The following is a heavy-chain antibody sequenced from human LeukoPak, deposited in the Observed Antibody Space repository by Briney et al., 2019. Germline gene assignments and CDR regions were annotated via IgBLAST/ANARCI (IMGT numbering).Heavy chain of an antibody. V-gene: IGHV3-48*03. J-gene: IGHJ4*02. CDR1: GFTFSSYG. D-gene: IGHD5-18*01. CDR3: ARQRGYSYVY. CDR2: ISSSGSTI. Sequence: PGGSLRLSCAASGFTFSSYGMNWVRQAPGKGLEWVSYISSSGSTIYYADSVKGRFTISRDNAKNSLYLQMNSLRAEDTAVYYCARQRGYSYVYWGQGTLVAVSS.